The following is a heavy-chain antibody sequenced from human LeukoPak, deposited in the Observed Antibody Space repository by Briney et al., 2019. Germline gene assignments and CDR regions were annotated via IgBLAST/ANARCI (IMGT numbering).Heavy chain of an antibody. CDR1: GFTFSSYG. Sequence: GGSLRLSCAASGFTFSSYGMHWVRQAPGKGLEWVAFIRYDGSNKYYADSVKGRFTISRDNSKNTLYLQMNSLRAEDTAVYYCARGTGYTYGSSFFFDYWGQGTLVTVSS. V-gene: IGHV3-30*02. D-gene: IGHD5-18*01. CDR3: ARGTGYTYGSSFFFDY. CDR2: IRYDGSNK. J-gene: IGHJ4*02.